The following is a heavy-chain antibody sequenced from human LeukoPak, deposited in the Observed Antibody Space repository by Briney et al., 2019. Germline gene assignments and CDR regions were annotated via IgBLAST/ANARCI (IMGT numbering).Heavy chain of an antibody. D-gene: IGHD3-16*01. CDR3: VRDRARYVWGIDY. CDR2: IYHGGST. V-gene: IGHV4-30-4*01. J-gene: IGHJ4*02. Sequence: PSETLSLTCTVSGDSINSGNYYWSWIRQTPGKGLEWIGYIYHGGSTYFNPSLQSRVTISADTSKNQFSLKLNSVTAADTAVYYCVRDRARYVWGIDYWDQGTLVTVS. CDR1: GDSINSGNYY.